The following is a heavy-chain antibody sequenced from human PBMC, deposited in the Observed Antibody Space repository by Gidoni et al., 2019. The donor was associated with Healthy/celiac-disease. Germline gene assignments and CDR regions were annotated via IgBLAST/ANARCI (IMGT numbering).Heavy chain of an antibody. CDR3: AREGYYGMDV. V-gene: IGHV3-48*01. J-gene: IGHJ6*02. Sequence: DVHLVASGGGLVQPGGSLRLSCAASGFTFSSYSMNWVRQAPGKGLEWVSYISSSSSTIYYADSVKGRFTIARDNAKNSLYLQMNSLRAEDTDVYYCAREGYYGMDVWGQGTTVTGSS. CDR2: ISSSSSTI. CDR1: GFTFSSYS.